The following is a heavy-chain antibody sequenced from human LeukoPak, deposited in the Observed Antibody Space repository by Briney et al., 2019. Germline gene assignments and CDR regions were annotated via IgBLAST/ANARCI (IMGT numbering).Heavy chain of an antibody. CDR3: ARDPGAFPYFFDC. CDR1: GFTFSSYS. CDR2: ISWNSGRI. J-gene: IGHJ4*02. Sequence: GGSLRLSCAASGFTFSSYSMNWVRQAPGKGLEWVSGISWNSGRINYADSVKGRFTISRDNAKNSLYLQMNSLRVEDTAVYFCARDPGAFPYFFDCWGQGTLVTVSS. V-gene: IGHV3-21*04. D-gene: IGHD4/OR15-4a*01.